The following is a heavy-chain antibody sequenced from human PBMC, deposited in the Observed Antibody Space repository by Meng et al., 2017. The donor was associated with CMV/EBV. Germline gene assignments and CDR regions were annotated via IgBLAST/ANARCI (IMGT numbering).Heavy chain of an antibody. D-gene: IGHD2-2*01. CDR3: ARGIYCSSTSCYSDYFDY. CDR2: IYYSGST. Sequence: ESLKISCTVSGGSISSYYWSWIRQPPGKGLEWIGYIYYSGSTNYNPSLKSRATISVDTSKNQFSLKLSSVTAADTAVYYCARGIYCSSTSCYSDYFDYRGQGTLVTVSS. V-gene: IGHV4-59*01. CDR1: GGSISSYY. J-gene: IGHJ4*02.